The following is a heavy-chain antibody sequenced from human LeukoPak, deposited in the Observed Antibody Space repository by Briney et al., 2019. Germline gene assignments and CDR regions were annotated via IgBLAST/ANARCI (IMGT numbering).Heavy chain of an antibody. V-gene: IGHV3-33*01. CDR2: IWYDGSKK. J-gene: IGHJ6*02. CDR1: GFTFSSYG. Sequence: GGSLILSCETSGFTFSSYGIHWVRQSPGKGLEWVALIWYDGSKKYHADSVKGRITISRDNSKNTLFLHMNSLRAEDTAVYYCAREFVRSSRFGDYYYGMDVWGQGTTVTVSS. D-gene: IGHD3-10*01. CDR3: AREFVRSSRFGDYYYGMDV.